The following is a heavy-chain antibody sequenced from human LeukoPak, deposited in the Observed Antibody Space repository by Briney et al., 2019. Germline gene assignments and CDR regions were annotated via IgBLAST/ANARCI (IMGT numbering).Heavy chain of an antibody. CDR3: AREHVDTAMATMYYFDY. D-gene: IGHD5-18*01. J-gene: IGHJ4*02. CDR2: INPNSGGT. Sequence: ASVTVSCKASVYTFTCYYMHWVRQAPGQGLEWMGWINPNSGGTNYAQKFQGRVTMTRDTSISTAYMELSRLRSDDTAVYYCAREHVDTAMATMYYFDYWGQGTLVTVSS. V-gene: IGHV1-2*02. CDR1: VYTFTCYY.